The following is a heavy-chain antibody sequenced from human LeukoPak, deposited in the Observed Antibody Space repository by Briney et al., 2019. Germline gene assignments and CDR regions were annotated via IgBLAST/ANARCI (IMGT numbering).Heavy chain of an antibody. CDR3: VRGRFIAGAGD. J-gene: IGHJ1*01. V-gene: IGHV1-8*01. CDR1: GFTLTIYD. Sequence: ASVKVSCKTSGFTLTIYDIKWMRQATGQGLEWMGWMNGNSGDTGYAQKFQGRVTMTRNTSISTAYMELSNLRSEDTAVYYCVRGRFIAGAGDWGQGTPVTVPS. CDR2: MNGNSGDT. D-gene: IGHD1-26*01.